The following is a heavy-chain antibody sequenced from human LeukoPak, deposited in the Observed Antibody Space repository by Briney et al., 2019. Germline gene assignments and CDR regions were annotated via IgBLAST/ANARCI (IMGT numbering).Heavy chain of an antibody. CDR1: GGSISGSSYY. CDR2: INHSGST. CDR3: ARGRRSGSYYDSPYYYYGMDV. V-gene: IGHV4-39*07. Sequence: SETLSLTCTVSGGSISGSSYYWGWIRQPPGKGLEWIGEINHSGSTNYNPSLKSRVTISINTSKNQFSLKLSSVTAADTAVYYCARGRRSGSYYDSPYYYYGMDVWGQGTTVTVSS. J-gene: IGHJ6*02. D-gene: IGHD3-10*01.